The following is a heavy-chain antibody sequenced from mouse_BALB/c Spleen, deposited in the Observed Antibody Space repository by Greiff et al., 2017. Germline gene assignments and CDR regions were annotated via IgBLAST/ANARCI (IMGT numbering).Heavy chain of an antibody. CDR1: GYTFTSYY. CDR3: TRFPSRGGYYCGSSYDEAY. V-gene: IGHV1S81*02. Sequence: QVQLQQSGAELVKPGASVKLSCKASGYTFTSYYMYWVKQRPGQGLEWIGEINPSNGGTNFNEKFKSKATLTVDKSSSTAYMQLSSLTSEDSAVYYCTRFPSRGGYYCGSSYDEAYWGQGTLVTVSA. CDR2: INPSNGGT. J-gene: IGHJ3*01. D-gene: IGHD1-1*01.